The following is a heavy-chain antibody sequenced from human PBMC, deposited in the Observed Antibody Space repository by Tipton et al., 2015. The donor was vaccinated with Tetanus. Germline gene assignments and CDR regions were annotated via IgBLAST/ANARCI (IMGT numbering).Heavy chain of an antibody. V-gene: IGHV3-48*03. D-gene: IGHD2-21*01. CDR1: GFTFSDYE. J-gene: IGHJ6*02. Sequence: SLRLSCAASGFTFSDYEMIWVRQAPGKGLEWVSSISSSGSFIYYSDSVKGRFTISRDNAKNSLYLQMNSLRADDTAVYYCARDGEFSLYRAMDVWGQGTTVTVSS. CDR2: ISSSGSFI. CDR3: ARDGEFSLYRAMDV.